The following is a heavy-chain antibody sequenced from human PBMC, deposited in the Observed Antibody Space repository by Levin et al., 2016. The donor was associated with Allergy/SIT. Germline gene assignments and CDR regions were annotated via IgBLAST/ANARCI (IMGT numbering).Heavy chain of an antibody. J-gene: IGHJ3*02. Sequence: GESLKISCKGSGYSFTSYWIGWVRQMPGKGLEWMGIIYPGDSDTRYSPSFQGQVTISADKSISTAYLQWSSLKASDTAMYYCARRKQQWLVRPGKHAFDIWGQGTMVTVSS. D-gene: IGHD6-19*01. V-gene: IGHV5-51*01. CDR2: IYPGDSDT. CDR3: ARRKQQWLVRPGKHAFDI. CDR1: GYSFTSYW.